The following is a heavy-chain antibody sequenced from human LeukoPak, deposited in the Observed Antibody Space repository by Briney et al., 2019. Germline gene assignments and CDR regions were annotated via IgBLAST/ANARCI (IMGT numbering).Heavy chain of an antibody. CDR2: IYYSRST. D-gene: IGHD4-17*01. CDR3: ARVPTVTFFDY. Sequence: SETLSLTCTVSGGSISSSSYYWGWIRQPPGKGLEWIGSIYYSRSTYYHPSLKSQITISVDKAKNTFSLKLSSVTAADTAVYYCARVPTVTFFDYWGQGTLVTVSS. J-gene: IGHJ4*02. CDR1: GGSISSSSYY. V-gene: IGHV4-39*01.